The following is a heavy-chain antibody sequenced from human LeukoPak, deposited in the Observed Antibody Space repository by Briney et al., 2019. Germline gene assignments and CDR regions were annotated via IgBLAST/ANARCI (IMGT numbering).Heavy chain of an antibody. V-gene: IGHV4-34*01. D-gene: IGHD2-15*01. CDR2: INHSGST. CDR1: GGSFSGYY. CDR3: ARGGGSGMGYFDY. Sequence: SETLSLTCAVYGGSFSGYYWSWIRQPPGKGLEWIGEINHSGSTNYNPSLKSRVTISVDTSKNQFSLKLSSVTAADTAVYYCARGGGSGMGYFDYWGQGTLVTVSS. J-gene: IGHJ4*02.